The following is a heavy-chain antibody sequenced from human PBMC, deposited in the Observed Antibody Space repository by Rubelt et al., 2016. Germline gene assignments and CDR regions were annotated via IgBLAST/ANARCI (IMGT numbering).Heavy chain of an antibody. CDR1: GDSISGSSYY. Sequence: QLQESGPGLVKPSETLSLTCTVSGDSISGSSYYWGWIRQPPGKGLEWIGSIYYSGSTNYNPSLKSRVTMSVDTPKNQFSRRLSVVTAADTAVYYCARDLGNGYQNPHGMDVWGQGTTVTVSS. V-gene: IGHV4-39*07. CDR2: IYYSGST. CDR3: ARDLGNGYQNPHGMDV. D-gene: IGHD5-18*01. J-gene: IGHJ6*02.